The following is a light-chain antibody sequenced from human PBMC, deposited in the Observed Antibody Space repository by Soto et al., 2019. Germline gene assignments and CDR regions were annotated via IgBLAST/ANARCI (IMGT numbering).Light chain of an antibody. CDR2: AAS. CDR1: QGISSD. CDR3: QHLNNYPPYT. J-gene: IGKJ2*01. Sequence: DIQLTQSPSFLSAPVGDRVTITCRASQGISSDLAWYQQRPGKAPKLLIYAASTLQSGVPSRFSGSGSGTDFTLTISSLQPEDLATYCCQHLNNYPPYTFGQGTKVDIK. V-gene: IGKV1-9*01.